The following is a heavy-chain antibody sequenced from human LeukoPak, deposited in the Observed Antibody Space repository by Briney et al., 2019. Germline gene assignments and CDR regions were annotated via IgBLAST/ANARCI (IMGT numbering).Heavy chain of an antibody. CDR2: ISWNSGSI. CDR1: GFTFDDYA. Sequence: PGRSLRLSCAASGFTFDDYAMHWVRQAPGKGLEWASGISWNSGSIGYADSVKGRFTISRDNAKNSLYLQMNSLRAEDTALYYCAKDMTYILTGYYGHYGMDVWGQGTTVTVSS. CDR3: AKDMTYILTGYYGHYGMDV. V-gene: IGHV3-9*01. D-gene: IGHD3-9*01. J-gene: IGHJ6*02.